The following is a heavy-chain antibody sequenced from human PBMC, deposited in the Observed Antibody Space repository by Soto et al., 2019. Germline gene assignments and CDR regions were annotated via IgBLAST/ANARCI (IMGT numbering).Heavy chain of an antibody. V-gene: IGHV3-30*18. D-gene: IGHD6-6*01. J-gene: IGHJ6*02. Sequence: GGSLRLSCAASGFTFSSYGMHWVRQAPGKGLEWVAVISYDGSNKYYADSVKGRFTISRDNSKNTLYLQMNSLRAEDTAVYYCAKDHGYSSSYYYYGMDVWGQGTTVTVSS. CDR3: AKDHGYSSSYYYYGMDV. CDR2: ISYDGSNK. CDR1: GFTFSSYG.